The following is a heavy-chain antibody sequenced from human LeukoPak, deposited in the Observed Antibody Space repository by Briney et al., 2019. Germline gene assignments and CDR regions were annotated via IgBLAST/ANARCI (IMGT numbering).Heavy chain of an antibody. CDR1: GFILSNYN. V-gene: IGHV3-21*01. D-gene: IGHD4-17*01. J-gene: IGHJ4*02. CDR2: ISFSSDYI. Sequence: GGSLSLSCAASGFILSNYNMNWVRQAPGKGLEWVSSISFSSDYIYYADSLKGRFTISRDNAQNSLYLQVNSLRADDTAIYFCARGALTTTFDYWGQGALLPVPS. CDR3: ARGALTTTFDY.